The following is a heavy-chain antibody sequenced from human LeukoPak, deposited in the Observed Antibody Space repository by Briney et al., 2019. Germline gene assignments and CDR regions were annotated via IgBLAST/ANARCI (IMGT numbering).Heavy chain of an antibody. J-gene: IGHJ4*02. CDR3: ARLLGGRPGSNLWLVQGGFDY. D-gene: IGHD6-19*01. Sequence: SETLSLTCTVSGGSISSYYWNWIRQPAGKRLEWIGEINHSGSTNYNPSLKSRVTISVDTSKNQFSLRLSSVTAADTAVYYCARLLGGRPGSNLWLVQGGFDYWGQGTLVTVSS. CDR2: INHSGST. V-gene: IGHV4-34*01. CDR1: GGSISSYY.